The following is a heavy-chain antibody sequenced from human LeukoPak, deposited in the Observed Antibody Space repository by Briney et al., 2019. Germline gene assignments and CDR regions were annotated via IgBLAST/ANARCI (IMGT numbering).Heavy chain of an antibody. CDR2: INSDGSST. Sequence: GGSLRLSCAASGFTFSSYWMHWVRQAPGKGLVRVSRINSDGSSTSYADSVKGRFTISRDNAKNTLYLQMNSLRAEDTAVYYCARAHDYYDILTGYSYAFDIWGQGTMVTVSS. V-gene: IGHV3-74*01. J-gene: IGHJ3*02. CDR1: GFTFSSYW. D-gene: IGHD3-9*01. CDR3: ARAHDYYDILTGYSYAFDI.